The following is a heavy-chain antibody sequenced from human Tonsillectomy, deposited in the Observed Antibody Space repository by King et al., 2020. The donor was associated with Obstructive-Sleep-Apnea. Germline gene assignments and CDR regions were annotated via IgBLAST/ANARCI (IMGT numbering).Heavy chain of an antibody. CDR1: GFSFSNYG. V-gene: IGHV3-30*04. CDR2: TSYDGSKT. D-gene: IGHD2-2*01. CDR3: ARDIGYEASAPPWD. Sequence: VQLVESGGGVVQPGRSLRLSCAASGFSFSNYGMHWVRQAPGKGLEWVAVTSYDGSKTYYTDSVKGRFTISRDNYKSTLYLQVNSLRPEDTAVYYCARDIGYEASAPPWDWGQGTLVTVSS. J-gene: IGHJ4*02.